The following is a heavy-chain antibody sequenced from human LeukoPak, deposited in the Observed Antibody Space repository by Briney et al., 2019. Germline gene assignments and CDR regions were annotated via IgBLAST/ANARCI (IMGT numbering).Heavy chain of an antibody. CDR3: ARVALGSYNWFDP. CDR2: INTDGSRT. CDR1: GFTFSRYW. J-gene: IGHJ5*02. V-gene: IGHV3-74*01. Sequence: WGSLRLSCAASGFTFSRYWMHWVRQAPGKGLVWVSRINTDGSRTTYADSVKSRFTISRDNAKNTVYLQMNSLRAEDTAVYYCARVALGSYNWFDPWGQGTLVTVSS. D-gene: IGHD3-10*01.